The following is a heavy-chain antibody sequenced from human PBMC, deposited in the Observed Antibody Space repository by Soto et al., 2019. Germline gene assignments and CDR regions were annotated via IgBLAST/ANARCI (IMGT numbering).Heavy chain of an antibody. CDR3: AKSRGYSLGGGAFDF. V-gene: IGHV3-23*01. CDR1: GFTFSAYA. J-gene: IGHJ3*01. Sequence: EVQLLESGGGLVQPGGSLRLSCAASGFTFSAYALAWVRQAPGKGLEWVSSISSGGTSTYYADSVRGRFTISRDKSNNTLYLQMNSLRAEDTAVFYCAKSRGYSLGGGAFDFWGQGTMVTVSS. D-gene: IGHD3-22*01. CDR2: ISSGGTST.